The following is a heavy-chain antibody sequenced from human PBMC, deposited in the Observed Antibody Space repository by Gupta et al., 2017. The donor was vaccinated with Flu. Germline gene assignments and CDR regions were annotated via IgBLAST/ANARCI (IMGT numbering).Heavy chain of an antibody. D-gene: IGHD1-1*01. CDR2: INSAGDGE. Sequence: KGLEWVSTINSAGDGEFTADPVKGRFTISRDNSKNTLYLQMNSLRADDTAVYYCAKLTDGYNRAWDYDGLDVWARGTTVTVSS. J-gene: IGHJ6*02. V-gene: IGHV3-23*01. CDR3: AKLTDGYNRAWDYDGLDV.